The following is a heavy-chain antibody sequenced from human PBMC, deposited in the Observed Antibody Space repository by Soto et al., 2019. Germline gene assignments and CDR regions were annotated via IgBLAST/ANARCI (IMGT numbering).Heavy chain of an antibody. CDR2: IYHSGST. CDR1: GGSISSGGYS. Sequence: TLSLTCAVSGGSISSGGYSWSWIRQPPGKGLEWIGYIYHSGSTYYNPSLKSRVTISVDRSKNQFSLKLSSVTAADTAVYYCARFSWYVPFDYWGQGTLVTVSS. J-gene: IGHJ4*02. CDR3: ARFSWYVPFDY. V-gene: IGHV4-30-2*01. D-gene: IGHD6-13*01.